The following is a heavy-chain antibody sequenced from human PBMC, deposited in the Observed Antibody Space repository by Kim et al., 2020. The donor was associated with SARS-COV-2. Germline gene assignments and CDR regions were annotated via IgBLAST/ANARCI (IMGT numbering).Heavy chain of an antibody. CDR2: IIPIFGTA. J-gene: IGHJ4*02. D-gene: IGHD5-12*01. CDR1: GGTFSSYA. CDR3: ARGRRDGYNWGVGGFDY. Sequence: SVKVSCKASGGTFSSYAISWVRQAPGQGLEWMGGIIPIFGTANYAQKFQGRVTITADESTSTAYMELSSLRSEDTAVYYCARGRRDGYNWGVGGFDYWGQGTLVTVSS. V-gene: IGHV1-69*13.